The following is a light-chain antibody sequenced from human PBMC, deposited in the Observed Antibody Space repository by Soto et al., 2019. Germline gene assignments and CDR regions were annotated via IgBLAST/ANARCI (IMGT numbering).Light chain of an antibody. Sequence: IQMTQSPSTLSSSVGDRFTITCRASESISSWLAWYQQKPGKAPKVLIFDASSLESGVPSRFSGSGSATEFTLTISSLQPDDFATYYCQQYSTYPWTFGQGTKVDIK. CDR1: ESISSW. J-gene: IGKJ1*01. CDR3: QQYSTYPWT. CDR2: DAS. V-gene: IGKV1-5*01.